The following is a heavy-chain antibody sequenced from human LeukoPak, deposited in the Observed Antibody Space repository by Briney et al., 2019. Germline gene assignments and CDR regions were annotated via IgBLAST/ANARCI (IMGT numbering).Heavy chain of an antibody. CDR2: IYHSGST. D-gene: IGHD6-13*01. V-gene: IGHV4-38-2*02. CDR1: GYSISSGYY. Sequence: TSETLSLTCTVSGYSISSGYYWGWIRQPPGKGLEWIGSIYHSGSTYYNPSLKSRVTISVDTSKNQFSLKLSSVTAADTAVYYCARDGYSSSWYERFGGYYYYGMDVWGQGTTVTVSS. CDR3: ARDGYSSSWYERFGGYYYYGMDV. J-gene: IGHJ6*02.